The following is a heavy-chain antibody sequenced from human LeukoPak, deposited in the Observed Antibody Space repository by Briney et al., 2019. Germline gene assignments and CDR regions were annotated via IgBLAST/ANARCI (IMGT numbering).Heavy chain of an antibody. V-gene: IGHV3-30*18. CDR3: AKEIEVGAYPDY. CDR2: ISYDGSNK. D-gene: IGHD1-26*01. J-gene: IGHJ4*02. CDR1: GFTFSSYG. Sequence: GRSLRLSCAASGFTFSSYGMHWVRQAPGKGLEWVAVISYDGSNKYYADSVKGRFTISRDNSKNTLYLQMNSLRAEDTAVYYCAKEIEVGAYPDYRGQGTLVTVSS.